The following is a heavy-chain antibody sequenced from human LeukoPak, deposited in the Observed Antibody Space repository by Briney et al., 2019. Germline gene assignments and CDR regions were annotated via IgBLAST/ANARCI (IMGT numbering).Heavy chain of an antibody. Sequence: GAALKISCKGSGSRFTSYWIGWVRQMPGKGLEWMGIIYPGDSDTRYSPSFQGQVTISADKSISTAYLQWSSLKAWDTAMYYCARGPYYYDSSGYRDWDQGTLVTVSS. J-gene: IGHJ4*02. CDR2: IYPGDSDT. CDR1: GSRFTSYW. V-gene: IGHV5-51*01. CDR3: ARGPYYYDSSGYRD. D-gene: IGHD3-22*01.